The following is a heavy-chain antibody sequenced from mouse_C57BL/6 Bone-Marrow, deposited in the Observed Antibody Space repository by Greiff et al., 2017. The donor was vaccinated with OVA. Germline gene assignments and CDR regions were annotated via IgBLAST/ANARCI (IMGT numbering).Heavy chain of an antibody. Sequence: DVKLVESGGGLVQPGGSLKLSCAASGFTFSDYGMAWVRQAPRKGPEWVAFISNLAYSIYYADTVTGRFTISSENAKNTLYLEMSSLRSEDTAMYYCARRGLDYAMDYWGQGTSVTVSS. J-gene: IGHJ4*01. CDR2: ISNLAYSI. V-gene: IGHV5-15*04. CDR1: GFTFSDYG. CDR3: ARRGLDYAMDY.